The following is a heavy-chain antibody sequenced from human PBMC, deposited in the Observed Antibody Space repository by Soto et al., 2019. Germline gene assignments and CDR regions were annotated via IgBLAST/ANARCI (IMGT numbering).Heavy chain of an antibody. CDR3: AADLGRSSGWFDY. CDR1: GFTFTSSA. Sequence: QMQLVQSGPEVKKPGTSVKVSCKASGFTFTSSAVQWVRQARGQRLEWIGWIVVGSGNTNYAQKFQERDTITRDMSTSTAYMELSSLRSEDTAVYYCAADLGRSSGWFDYWGQGTLVTVSS. D-gene: IGHD6-19*01. J-gene: IGHJ4*02. V-gene: IGHV1-58*01. CDR2: IVVGSGNT.